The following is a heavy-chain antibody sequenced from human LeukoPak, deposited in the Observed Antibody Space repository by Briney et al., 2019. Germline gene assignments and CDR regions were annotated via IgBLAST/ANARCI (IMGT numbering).Heavy chain of an antibody. J-gene: IGHJ4*02. D-gene: IGHD1-26*01. CDR3: AKDTQEMELLPYYFDY. V-gene: IGHV3-30*02. CDR1: GFTFSSYG. CDR2: IRYDGSNK. Sequence: QAGGSLRLSCAASGFTFSSYGMHWVRQAPGKGLEWVAFIRYDGSNKYYAGSVKGRFTISRDNSKNTLYLQMNGLRAEDTAVYYCAKDTQEMELLPYYFDYWGQGTLVTVSS.